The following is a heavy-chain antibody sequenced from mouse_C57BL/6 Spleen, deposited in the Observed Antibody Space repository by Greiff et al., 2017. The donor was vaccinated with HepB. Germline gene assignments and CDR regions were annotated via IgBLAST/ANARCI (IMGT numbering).Heavy chain of an antibody. J-gene: IGHJ4*01. CDR1: GFTFSSYG. CDR2: ISSGGSYT. Sequence: EVMLVESGGDLVKPGGSLKLSCAASGFTFSSYGMSWVRQTPDKRLEWVATISSGGSYTYYPDSVKGRFTISRDNAKNTLYLQMSSLKSEDTAMYYCARLRSTLDYWGQGTSVTVSS. CDR3: ARLRSTLDY. D-gene: IGHD6-1*01. V-gene: IGHV5-6*01.